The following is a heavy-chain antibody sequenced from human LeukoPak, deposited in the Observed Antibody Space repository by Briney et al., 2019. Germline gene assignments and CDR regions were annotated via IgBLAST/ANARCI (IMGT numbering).Heavy chain of an antibody. Sequence: PGGSLRLSCAASGFTFTTFSTYSMNWVRQAPGKGLEWLSYISDTGDTTYYADSLQGRFTISRDDAKNSLYLHMSSLRADDTAIYYCAADGVGVLPGDALDIWGQGTKVTVSS. J-gene: IGHJ3*02. D-gene: IGHD1-26*01. CDR3: AADGVGVLPGDALDI. CDR1: GFTFTTFSTYS. V-gene: IGHV3-48*01. CDR2: ISDTGDTT.